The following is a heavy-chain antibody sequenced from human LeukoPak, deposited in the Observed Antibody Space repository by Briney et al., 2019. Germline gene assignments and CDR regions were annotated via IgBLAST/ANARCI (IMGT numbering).Heavy chain of an antibody. CDR1: GFTFSSYE. V-gene: IGHV3-48*03. CDR3: ARETAHLYSGYGIPRFDP. Sequence: PGGSLRLSCAASGFTFSSYEMNWVRQAPGKGLEWVSYISSSGSTIYYADSVKGRFTISRDNAKNSLYLQMNSLRAEDTAVYYCARETAHLYSGYGIPRFDPWGQGTLVTVSS. J-gene: IGHJ5*02. D-gene: IGHD5-12*01. CDR2: ISSSGSTI.